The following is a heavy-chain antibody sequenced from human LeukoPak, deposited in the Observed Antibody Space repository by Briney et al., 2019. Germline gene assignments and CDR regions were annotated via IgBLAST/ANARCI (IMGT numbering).Heavy chain of an antibody. J-gene: IGHJ4*02. V-gene: IGHV3-53*01. CDR3: ARDPVIYYDILTGYLS. CDR1: GFTVSSNY. D-gene: IGHD3-9*01. CDR2: IYSGGST. Sequence: GSLILSCAASGFTVSSNYMSWVRQAPGKGLEWVSVIYSGGSTYYADSVKGRFTISRDNSKNTLYLQMNSLRAEDTAVYYCARDPVIYYDILTGYLSWGQGTLVTVSS.